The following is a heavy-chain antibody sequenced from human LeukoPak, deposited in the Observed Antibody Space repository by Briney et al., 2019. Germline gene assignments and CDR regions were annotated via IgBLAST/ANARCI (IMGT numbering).Heavy chain of an antibody. CDR2: ISGSGGST. Sequence: GGTLRLSCAASGFTFSSYAMSWVRQAPGKGLEWVSTISGSGGSTYYADSVKGRFTISRDNSKNTLYLQMNSLRAEDTAIYYCAKDGYSDYDHNIMITFGGVINFDYWGQGTLVTVSS. CDR1: GFTFSSYA. CDR3: AKDGYSDYDHNIMITFGGVINFDY. V-gene: IGHV3-23*01. J-gene: IGHJ4*02. D-gene: IGHD3-16*02.